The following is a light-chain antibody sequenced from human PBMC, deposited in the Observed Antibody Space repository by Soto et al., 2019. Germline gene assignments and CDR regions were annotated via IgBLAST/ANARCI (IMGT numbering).Light chain of an antibody. Sequence: DLQMTQSPSSLSASVGDRVTITCRASQSISTYLHWYQQKPGKAPKLLIYAAFSLQSGVPSRFSGSGSGTDFTLTISRLEPEDFAVYYCQQYGSSGTFGQGTKVDIK. CDR1: QSISTY. CDR2: AAF. J-gene: IGKJ1*01. CDR3: QQYGSSGT. V-gene: IGKV1-39*01.